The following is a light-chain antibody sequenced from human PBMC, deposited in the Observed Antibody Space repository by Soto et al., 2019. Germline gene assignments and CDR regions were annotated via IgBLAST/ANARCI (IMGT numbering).Light chain of an antibody. CDR3: QQHNSFPFT. J-gene: IGKJ4*01. CDR2: DVS. Sequence: AIQLTQSPSSLSASVGDRVTITCRASQGINSALVWYQQKPGKPPNLLVYDVSTLERGVPSRFSVSGSGTDFTLTISSLQPEDIATYYCQQHNSFPFTFGGGAKVEI. V-gene: IGKV1-13*02. CDR1: QGINSA.